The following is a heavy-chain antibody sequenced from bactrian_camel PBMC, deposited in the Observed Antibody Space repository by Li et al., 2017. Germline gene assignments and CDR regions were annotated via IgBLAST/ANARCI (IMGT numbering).Heavy chain of an antibody. CDR2: MYTGFGGGNI. D-gene: IGHD3*01. J-gene: IGHJ6*01. CDR3: AVDSSEGPLCADGHCFPVPLSWTSCGDFPY. CDR1: EKNTAAYC. Sequence: HVQLVESGGGSVQAGESLRLTCTASEKNTAAYCLGWFRQPPGKEREGVAAMYTGFGGGNIYYDDSVKGRFTISQDNANNMVYPQMNSLKPEDTAMYYCAVDSSEGPLCADGHCFPVPLSWTSCGDFPYWGQGTQVTVS. V-gene: IGHV3S54*01.